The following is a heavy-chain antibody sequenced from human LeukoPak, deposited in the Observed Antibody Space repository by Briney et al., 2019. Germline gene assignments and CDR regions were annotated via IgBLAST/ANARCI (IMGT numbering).Heavy chain of an antibody. Sequence: SETLSLTCAVYGGSFSGYYWSWIRQPPGKGLEWIVSINHSWSTYYNPSLKSRVTISVDTSKNQFSLKLTSVTAADTAVYCCARAPGTTFDYWGHGNMVTVSS. CDR1: GGSFSGYY. J-gene: IGHJ4*01. CDR3: ARAPGTTFDY. V-gene: IGHV4-34*01. CDR2: INHSWST. D-gene: IGHD4-17*01.